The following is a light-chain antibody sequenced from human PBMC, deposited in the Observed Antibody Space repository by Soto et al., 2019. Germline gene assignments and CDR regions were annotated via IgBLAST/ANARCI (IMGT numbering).Light chain of an antibody. V-gene: IGLV3-1*01. CDR2: HDS. CDR3: QAWDSSTAWV. J-gene: IGLJ1*01. Sequence: SYELTQPPSVSVSPGQTASITCSGDKLGDKYACWYQQKPGQSPVLVIYHDSKRPSGIPERFSGSNSGNTATLTISGTQAMDEADYYCQAWDSSTAWVFGTGTKLTVL. CDR1: KLGDKY.